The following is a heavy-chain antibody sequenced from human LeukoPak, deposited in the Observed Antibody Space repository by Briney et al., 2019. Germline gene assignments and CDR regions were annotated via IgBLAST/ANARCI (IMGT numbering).Heavy chain of an antibody. CDR1: GYTFSSFY. CDR3: ARIAVAGGWNYFDY. D-gene: IGHD6-19*01. V-gene: IGHV1-46*01. J-gene: IGHJ4*02. Sequence: GASVKVSCKASGYTFSSFYIHWVRQAPGQGLEWMGIVNPSDGSTSYTQKFLGRVTMTRDTSTSTVYMELSSLRSEDTAVYYCARIAVAGGWNYFDYWGQGTLVTVSS. CDR2: VNPSDGST.